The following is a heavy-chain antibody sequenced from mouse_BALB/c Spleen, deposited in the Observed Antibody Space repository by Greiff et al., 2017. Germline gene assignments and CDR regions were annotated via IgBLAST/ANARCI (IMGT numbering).Heavy chain of an antibody. CDR2: IWGDGST. CDR1: GFSFTGYG. CDR3: AGGGDYDDRFAY. D-gene: IGHD2-4*01. Sequence: QVQLKESGPGLVAPSQSLSITCTVSGFSFTGYGVNWVRQPPGKGLEWLGMIWGDGSTDYNSALKSRLSNSTDNSKSQVFLKMNSLQTDDTAGYYCAGGGDYDDRFAYWGQGTLVTVSA. J-gene: IGHJ3*01. V-gene: IGHV2-6-7*01.